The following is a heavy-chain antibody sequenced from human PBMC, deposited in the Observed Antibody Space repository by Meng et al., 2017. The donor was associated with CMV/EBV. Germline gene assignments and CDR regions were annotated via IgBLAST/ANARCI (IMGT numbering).Heavy chain of an antibody. D-gene: IGHD6-13*01. V-gene: IGHV4-38-2*02. CDR3: ARVSSGGVGAAAMWFDP. CDR2: ISHSGST. Sequence: SETLSLTCTVSGYSISSGYYWGWIRQPPGKGLEWIGSISHSGSTYYNPSLKSRVTISVDTSKNQFSLKLSSVTAADTAVYYCARVSSGGVGAAAMWFDPWGQGTLVTVSS. J-gene: IGHJ5*02. CDR1: GYSISSGYY.